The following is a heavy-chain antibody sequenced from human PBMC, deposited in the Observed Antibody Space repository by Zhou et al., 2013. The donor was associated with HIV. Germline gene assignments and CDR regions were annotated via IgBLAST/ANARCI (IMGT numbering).Heavy chain of an antibody. CDR1: GYTFTSYG. CDR2: ISAYNINT. D-gene: IGHD1-1*01. J-gene: IGHJ5*02. Sequence: QVQLVQSGAEMKKPGASVKVSCKASGYTFTSYGISWVRQAPGQGLEWMGWISAYNINTNNAQKFQGRVTMTTDTFTSTAYMELRSLTSDDTAVYYCARDRDGTSDNWFDPGPGNPGHRLL. CDR3: ARDRDGTSDNWFDP. V-gene: IGHV1-18*01.